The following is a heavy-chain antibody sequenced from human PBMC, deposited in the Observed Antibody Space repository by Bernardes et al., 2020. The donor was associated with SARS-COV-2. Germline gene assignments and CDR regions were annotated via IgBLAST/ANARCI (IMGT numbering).Heavy chain of an antibody. J-gene: IGHJ5*02. CDR2: ISGDEGNT. V-gene: IGHV1-18*01. CDR3: ATVVGYSYGGGWFDP. D-gene: IGHD5-12*01. CDR1: SYTLTSNG. Sequence: WKAFSYTLTSNGISWVRENPGQGLEWMGWISGDEGNTNYAHKFHGRVTMTTDTSTSTAHMELRSLRSEDTAVYYCATVVGYSYGGGWFDPCGQVTLVTVS.